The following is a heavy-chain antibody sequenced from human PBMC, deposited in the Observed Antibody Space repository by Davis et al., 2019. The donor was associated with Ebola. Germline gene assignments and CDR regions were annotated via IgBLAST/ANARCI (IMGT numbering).Heavy chain of an antibody. D-gene: IGHD2-2*01. V-gene: IGHV4-30-4*01. CDR1: GGSIGSSNW. Sequence: MPSETLSLTCTVSGGSIGSSNWWNWVRQSPGKGLEWIGYFYYTGIPSSGSTYYNPSLQSRVTISVDTSKNQLSLKLNSVTAADTAVYYCARGLDIVVVPAANWFDPWGQGTLVTVSS. CDR2: FYYTGIPSSGST. CDR3: ARGLDIVVVPAANWFDP. J-gene: IGHJ5*02.